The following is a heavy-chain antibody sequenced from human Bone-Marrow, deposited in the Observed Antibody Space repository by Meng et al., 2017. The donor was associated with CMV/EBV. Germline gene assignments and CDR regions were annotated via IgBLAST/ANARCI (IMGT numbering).Heavy chain of an antibody. Sequence: SVKVSCKASGGTFSSFAITWVRQAPGQGLEWMGGIIPIFGTANYAQKFQGRVTITTDESTSTAYMELSSLRSEDTAVYYCATSFVTTEYYYGMDVWGQETTVTVSS. J-gene: IGHJ6*02. D-gene: IGHD4-11*01. CDR1: GGTFSSFA. CDR2: IIPIFGTA. CDR3: ATSFVTTEYYYGMDV. V-gene: IGHV1-69*05.